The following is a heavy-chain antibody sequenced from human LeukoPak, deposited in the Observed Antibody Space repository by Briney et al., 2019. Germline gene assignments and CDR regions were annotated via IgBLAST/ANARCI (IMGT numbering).Heavy chain of an antibody. CDR1: GGSFSGYY. CDR3: ARETENAYYYDSSGSNAFDI. D-gene: IGHD3-22*01. J-gene: IGHJ3*02. Sequence: PSETLSLTCAVYGGSFSGYYWSWIRQPPGKGLEWIGYIYYSGSTNYNPSLKSRVTISVDTSKNQFSLKLSSVTAADTAVYYCARETENAYYYDSSGSNAFDIWGQGTMVTVSS. CDR2: IYYSGST. V-gene: IGHV4-59*01.